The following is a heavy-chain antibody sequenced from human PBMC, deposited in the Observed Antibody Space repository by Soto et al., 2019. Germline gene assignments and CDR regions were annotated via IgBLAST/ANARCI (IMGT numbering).Heavy chain of an antibody. CDR3: AIGVGSSPPRY. D-gene: IGHD3-9*01. V-gene: IGHV4-59*01. CDR1: GGSISVYY. CDR2: IYDSGSP. J-gene: IGHJ4*02. Sequence: SETLSLTCTISGGSISVYYWSWIRQPPGQALEWIGYIYDSGSPYYSPSLRSRVTISADTSKNQISLKLTSATASDTAVYYCAIGVGSSPPRYWGRGTLVTVSS.